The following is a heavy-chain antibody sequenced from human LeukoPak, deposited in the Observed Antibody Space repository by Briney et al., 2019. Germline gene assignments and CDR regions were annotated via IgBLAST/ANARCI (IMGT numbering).Heavy chain of an antibody. V-gene: IGHV4-31*03. CDR2: IYYSGST. CDR1: GGSISSGGYY. D-gene: IGHD3-9*01. CDR3: AREHSDFDWLVGY. J-gene: IGHJ4*02. Sequence: SETLSLTCTVSGGSISSGGYYWSWIRQHPGKGLEWIGYIYYSGSTYYNPSLKSRVTISVDTSKNQFSLKLSSVTAADTAVYYCAREHSDFDWLVGYWGQGTLVTVSS.